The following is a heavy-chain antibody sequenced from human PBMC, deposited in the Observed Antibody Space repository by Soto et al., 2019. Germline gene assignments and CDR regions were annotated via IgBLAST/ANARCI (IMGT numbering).Heavy chain of an antibody. CDR3: TTRGDRYNADYDY. CDR2: IRSKANSYAT. Sequence: EVQLVESGGGLVQPGGSLKLSCAASGVIFSGSAIHWVRQASGEGQEWVGRIRSKANSYATACAASLKGRFTISRDDSKNTAYLQMNSLKTEDTAVYYCTTRGDRYNADYDYWGQGTLVTVSS. D-gene: IGHD1-1*01. V-gene: IGHV3-73*01. CDR1: GVIFSGSA. J-gene: IGHJ4*02.